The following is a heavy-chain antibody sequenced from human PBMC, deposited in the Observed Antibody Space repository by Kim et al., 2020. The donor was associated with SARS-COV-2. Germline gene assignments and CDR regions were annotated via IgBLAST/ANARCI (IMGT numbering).Heavy chain of an antibody. CDR2: ISNDGNET. CDR3: VKSPYGYVISGYFPPTES. J-gene: IGHJ4*03. Sequence: GGSLRLSCVASGVSFRKSGMHWVRQAPGKGLEWVAAISNDGNETYYVDSVGGRFTISRDNSKNTVYLQMNSLRVEDMAVYYCVKSPYGYVISGYFPPTESWGQGTLVTVSS. D-gene: IGHD3-22*01. CDR1: GVSFRKSG. V-gene: IGHV3-30*03.